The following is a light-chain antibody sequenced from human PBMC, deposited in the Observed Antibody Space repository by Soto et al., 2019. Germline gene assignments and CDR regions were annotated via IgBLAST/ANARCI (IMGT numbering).Light chain of an antibody. CDR1: QRIGDT. CDR2: VSS. Sequence: VMTHSPATLSVSPVDGGTLSCRARQRIGDTLAWYQHKPGQSPILLIYVSSIRATGVPARFSGSRSGTEFTLTINSLQSEDFAVYYCQRNNNWPLTFGGGTKV. V-gene: IGKV3-15*01. J-gene: IGKJ4*01. CDR3: QRNNNWPLT.